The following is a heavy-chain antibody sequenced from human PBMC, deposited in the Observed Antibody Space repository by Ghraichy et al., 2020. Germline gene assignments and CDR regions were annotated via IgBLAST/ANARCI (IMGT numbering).Heavy chain of an antibody. V-gene: IGHV3-30*18. J-gene: IGHJ4*02. Sequence: GGSLRLSCAASGFTFSSYGMHWVRQAPGKGLEWVAVISYDGSNKYYADSVKGRFTIYRDNSKNTLYLQMNSLRAEDTAVYYCAKWGSRTFLNWGQGTLVTVSS. CDR3: AKWGSRTFLN. D-gene: IGHD3-16*01. CDR2: ISYDGSNK. CDR1: GFTFSSYG.